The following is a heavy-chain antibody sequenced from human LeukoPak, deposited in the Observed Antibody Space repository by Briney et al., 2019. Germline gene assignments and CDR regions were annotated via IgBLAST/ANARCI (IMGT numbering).Heavy chain of an antibody. Sequence: GGSLRLSCAASGFTFSGYEMNWVRQAPGKGLEWVSYISSSGSTIYYADSVKGRFTISRDNAKNSLYLQMNSLRAEDTAVYYCARAREMATITYFDYWGQGTLVTVSS. CDR3: ARAREMATITYFDY. CDR1: GFTFSGYE. D-gene: IGHD5-24*01. J-gene: IGHJ4*02. CDR2: ISSSGSTI. V-gene: IGHV3-48*03.